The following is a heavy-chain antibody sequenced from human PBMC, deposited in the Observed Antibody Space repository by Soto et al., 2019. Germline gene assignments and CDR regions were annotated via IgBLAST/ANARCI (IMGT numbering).Heavy chain of an antibody. V-gene: IGHV4-34*01. CDR3: ARVELGPYCSGGSCGFDP. CDR1: GGSFSGYY. CDR2: INHSGST. Sequence: SETLSLTCAVYGGSFSGYYWSWIRQPPGKGLEWIGEINHSGSTNYNPSLKSRVTISVDTSKNQFSLKLSSVTAADTAVYYCARVELGPYCSGGSCGFDPWGQGTLVTVSS. J-gene: IGHJ5*02. D-gene: IGHD2-15*01.